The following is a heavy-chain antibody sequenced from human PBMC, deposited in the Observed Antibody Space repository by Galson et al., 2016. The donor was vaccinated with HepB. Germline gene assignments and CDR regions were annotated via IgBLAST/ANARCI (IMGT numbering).Heavy chain of an antibody. CDR3: ARDTFYYYGMDV. J-gene: IGHJ6*02. CDR1: GYTFTGYY. Sequence: SVKVSCKASGYTFTGYYIHWVRQAPGQGLEWMGRINPNSGGTNYAQKFQGRVTMTRNTSISTAYMELSRLRSDDTAVYYCARDTFYYYGMDVWGQGTTVTVSS. V-gene: IGHV1-2*06. CDR2: INPNSGGT.